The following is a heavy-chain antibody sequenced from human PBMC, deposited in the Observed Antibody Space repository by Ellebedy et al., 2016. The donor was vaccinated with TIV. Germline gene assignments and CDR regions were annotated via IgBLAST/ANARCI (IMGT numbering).Heavy chain of an antibody. CDR2: SSNSVDTT. Sequence: GESLKISCAASGFTFSCCSMSWVLQAPGKGLEWVSVSSNSVDTTYADSVKGLFTISRENSKNTLYLQMNSLRAEDTAVYYCAKLGGINTWYAEYWGQGTPVTVSS. CDR1: GFTFSCCS. CDR3: AKLGGINTWYAEY. D-gene: IGHD6-13*01. J-gene: IGHJ4*02. V-gene: IGHV3-23*01.